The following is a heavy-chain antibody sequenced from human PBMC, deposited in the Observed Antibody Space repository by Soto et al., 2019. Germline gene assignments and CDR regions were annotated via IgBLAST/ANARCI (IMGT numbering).Heavy chain of an antibody. J-gene: IGHJ3*02. CDR1: GYTFTSYA. Sequence: ASVKVSCKASGYTFTSYAMHWVRQAPGQRLEWMGWINAGNGNTKYSQKFQGRVTITRDTSASTAYMELSSLRSEDTAVYYCARDNYYGSGSYYTLGIWGQGTMVTGSS. CDR3: ARDNYYGSGSYYTLGI. CDR2: INAGNGNT. D-gene: IGHD3-10*01. V-gene: IGHV1-3*01.